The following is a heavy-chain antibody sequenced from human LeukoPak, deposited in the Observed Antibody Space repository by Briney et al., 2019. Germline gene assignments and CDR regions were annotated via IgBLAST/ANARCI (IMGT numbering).Heavy chain of an antibody. Sequence: GSLRLSCAASGFTFSSYAMSWVRQPPGKGLEWIGEINHSGSTNYNPSLKSRVTISVDTSKNQFSLKLSSVTAADTAVYYCAREDYGGNSVSFDYWGQGTLVTVSS. J-gene: IGHJ4*02. V-gene: IGHV4-34*01. CDR3: AREDYGGNSVSFDY. CDR2: INHSGST. D-gene: IGHD4-23*01. CDR1: GFTFSSYA.